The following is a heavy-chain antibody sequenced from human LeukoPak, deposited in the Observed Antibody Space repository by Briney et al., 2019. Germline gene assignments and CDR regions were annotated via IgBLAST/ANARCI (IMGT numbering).Heavy chain of an antibody. CDR3: ARGIIDEED. CDR2: IYYSGST. Sequence: PSETLSLTCTVSGGSISSSSYYWGWIRQPPGKGLEWIGSIYYSGSTYYNPSLKSRVTISVDTSKNQFSLKLSSVTAADAAVYYCARGIIDEEDWGQGTLVTVSS. D-gene: IGHD3-10*01. CDR1: GGSISSSSYY. V-gene: IGHV4-39*01. J-gene: IGHJ4*02.